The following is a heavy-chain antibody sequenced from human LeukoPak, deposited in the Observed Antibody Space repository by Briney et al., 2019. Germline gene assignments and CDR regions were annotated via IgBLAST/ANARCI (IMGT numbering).Heavy chain of an antibody. CDR1: GYSLTSGYY. CDR3: ARGYGGSSTLFDY. CDR2: IYHSGST. V-gene: IGHV4-38-2*02. D-gene: IGHD3-10*01. Sequence: SETLSLTCTVSGYSLTSGYYWGWIRQPPGKGLEWIGSIYHSGSTFYNPSLKSRVTISVDPSKNQFSLKLSSVTAADTAVYYCARGYGGSSTLFDYWGQGTLVTVSS. J-gene: IGHJ4*02.